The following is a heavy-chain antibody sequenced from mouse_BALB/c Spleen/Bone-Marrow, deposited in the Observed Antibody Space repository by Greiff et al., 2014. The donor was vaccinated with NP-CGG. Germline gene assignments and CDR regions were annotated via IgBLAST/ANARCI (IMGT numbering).Heavy chain of an antibody. Sequence: QVHVKQSGAELVKPGASVKLSCKASGYTFTSYWMHWVKQRPGQGLEWIGEIDPSDSYTNYNQKFKGKATLIVDKSSSTAYMQLSSLTSEDSAVYYCASRVLYAMDCWGQGTSVTVSS. CDR2: IDPSDSYT. CDR1: GYTFTSYW. J-gene: IGHJ4*01. CDR3: ASRVLYAMDC. V-gene: IGHV1-69*02.